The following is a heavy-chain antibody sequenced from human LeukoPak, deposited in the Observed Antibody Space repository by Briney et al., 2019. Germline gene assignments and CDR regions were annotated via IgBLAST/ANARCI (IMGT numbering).Heavy chain of an antibody. J-gene: IGHJ4*02. CDR3: AKDVEEPDTIFGVVTPDY. CDR1: GFTFSSYA. Sequence: GGSLRLSCAASGFTFSSYAMSWVRQAPGKGLEWVSAISGSGGSTYYADSVKGRFTISRDNSKNTLYLQMNSLRAEDTAVYYCAKDVEEPDTIFGVVTPDYWGQGTLVTVSS. V-gene: IGHV3-23*01. D-gene: IGHD3-3*01. CDR2: ISGSGGST.